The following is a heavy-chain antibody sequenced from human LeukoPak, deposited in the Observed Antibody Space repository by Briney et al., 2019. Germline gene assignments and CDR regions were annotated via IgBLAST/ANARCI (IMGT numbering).Heavy chain of an antibody. V-gene: IGHV3-38-3*01. Sequence: PGGSLRLSCAASGFTVSSNEMSWVRQAPGKGLEWVSSISGGSTYYADSRKGRFTISRDNSKNTLHLQMNSLRAEDTAVYYCKKDPIRNLINITMIVVVITDWFDPWGQGTLVTVSS. CDR1: GFTVSSNE. J-gene: IGHJ5*02. CDR2: ISGGST. D-gene: IGHD3-22*01. CDR3: KKDPIRNLINITMIVVVITDWFDP.